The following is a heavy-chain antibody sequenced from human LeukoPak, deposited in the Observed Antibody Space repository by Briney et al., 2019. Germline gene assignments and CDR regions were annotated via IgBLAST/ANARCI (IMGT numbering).Heavy chain of an antibody. CDR1: GFTFSSYA. CDR3: AKSNYDFWSGYSLGFDY. D-gene: IGHD3-3*01. V-gene: IGHV3-23*01. J-gene: IGHJ4*02. Sequence: PGGSLRLSCAASGFTFSSYAMSWVRQAPGKGLEWVSAISGSGGSTYYADSVKGRFTISRDNSKNTLYLQMNSLRAEDTAVYYCAKSNYDFWSGYSLGFDYWGQGTLVTVSS. CDR2: ISGSGGST.